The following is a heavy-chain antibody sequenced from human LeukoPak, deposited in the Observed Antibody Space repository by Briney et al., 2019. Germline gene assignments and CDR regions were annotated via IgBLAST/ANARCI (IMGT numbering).Heavy chain of an antibody. D-gene: IGHD4-17*01. Sequence: HPGRSLRLSCAASGFTFDDYAMHWVRQAPGKGLEWVSGITRNGDSKGYADSVKGRFTISRDNAKNSLYLQMNSLRAEDTAFYYCAKDYYGDYATVFDYWGQGTLVTVSS. CDR2: ITRNGDSK. CDR3: AKDYYGDYATVFDY. CDR1: GFTFDDYA. V-gene: IGHV3-9*01. J-gene: IGHJ4*02.